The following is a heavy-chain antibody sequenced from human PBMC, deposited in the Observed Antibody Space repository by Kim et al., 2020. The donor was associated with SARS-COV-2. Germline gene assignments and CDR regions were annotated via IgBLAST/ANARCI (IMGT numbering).Heavy chain of an antibody. CDR3: ARDQALWFGESNYYYGMDV. CDR2: INPNSGGT. V-gene: IGHV1-2*04. D-gene: IGHD3-10*01. J-gene: IGHJ6*02. Sequence: ASVKVSCKASGYTFTGYYMHWVRQAPGQGLEWMGWINPNSGGTNYAQKFQGWVTMTRDTSISTAYMELSRLRSDDTAVYYCARDQALWFGESNYYYGMDVWGQGTTVTVSS. CDR1: GYTFTGYY.